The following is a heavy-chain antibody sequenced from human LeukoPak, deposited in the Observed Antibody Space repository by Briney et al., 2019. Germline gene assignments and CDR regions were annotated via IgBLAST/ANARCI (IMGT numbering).Heavy chain of an antibody. CDR3: ARGRIGAGH. D-gene: IGHD2/OR15-2a*01. J-gene: IGHJ4*02. CDR2: INYSGNT. Sequence: SETLSLTCAVYGGSFSGDFLGWIRQPPGKGLEWLGEINYSGNTNYNPPLKSRVTISVDTSKNQVSLNLTSVTAADTAVYYCARGRIGAGHWGQGTLVTVSS. V-gene: IGHV4-34*01. CDR1: GGSFSGDF.